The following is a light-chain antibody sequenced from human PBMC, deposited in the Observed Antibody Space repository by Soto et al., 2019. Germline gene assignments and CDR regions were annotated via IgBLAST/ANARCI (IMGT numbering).Light chain of an antibody. CDR3: HQSYRTPT. CDR1: QSVSSY. V-gene: IGKV1-39*01. J-gene: IGKJ1*01. CDR2: AVH. Sequence: DIQMTQSPSSLSASIGDRVTITCRASQSVSSYLNWYQQKPGKAPKLLIYAVHSLQNGVPSRFRGSGSGTDFALTISSLRPEDFATYYRHQSYRTPTFGQGTKVEIK.